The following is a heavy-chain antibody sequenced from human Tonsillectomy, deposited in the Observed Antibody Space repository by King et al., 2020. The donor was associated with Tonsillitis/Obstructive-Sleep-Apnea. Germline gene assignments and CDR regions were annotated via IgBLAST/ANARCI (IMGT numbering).Heavy chain of an antibody. J-gene: IGHJ6*03. CDR2: LFYSGST. CDR1: GGSISSYY. D-gene: IGHD2-2*01. V-gene: IGHV4-59*01. CDR3: ARDHCSSTSCYGNYYYMDV. Sequence: QLQESGPGLVKPSETLSLTCTVSGGSISSYYWSWIRQPPGKGLEWIVYLFYSGSTNYNPSLKCRVTISVDTSKDQFSLKLSSVTAADTAVYYCARDHCSSTSCYGNYYYMDVWGKGTTVTVSS.